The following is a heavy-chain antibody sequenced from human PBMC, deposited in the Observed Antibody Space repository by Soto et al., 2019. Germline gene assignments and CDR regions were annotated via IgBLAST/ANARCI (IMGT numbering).Heavy chain of an antibody. D-gene: IGHD1-1*01. CDR1: GFTFSSYT. V-gene: IGHV3-21*01. Sequence: EVQLVESGGGLVKPGGSLRLSCAASGFTFSSYTMSWVRQAPGKGLEWVSSSSSSSAYIYYADSLKGRFTMSRDNAKNSLYLQENSQRADDKAVDYCERSALAGDSITTYYFDYWGKGTVVTDSS. CDR3: ERSALAGDSITTYYFDY. J-gene: IGHJ4*02. CDR2: SSSSSAYI.